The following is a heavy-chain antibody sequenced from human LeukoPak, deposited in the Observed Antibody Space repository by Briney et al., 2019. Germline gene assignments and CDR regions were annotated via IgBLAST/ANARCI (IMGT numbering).Heavy chain of an antibody. CDR2: ISSGSTYI. CDR3: AELGITMIGGV. J-gene: IGHJ4*02. V-gene: IGHV3-21*01. D-gene: IGHD3-10*02. Sequence: GGSLRLSCAASEFTFSTYSMNWVRQAPGKGLEWVSSISSGSTYIYYADSVKGRFTISRDNAKNSLYLQMNSLRAEDTAVYYCAELGITMIGGVWGQGTLVTVSS. CDR1: EFTFSTYS.